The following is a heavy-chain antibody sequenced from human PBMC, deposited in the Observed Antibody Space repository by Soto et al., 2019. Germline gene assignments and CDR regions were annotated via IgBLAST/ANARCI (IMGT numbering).Heavy chain of an antibody. Sequence: AGGSLRLSCAASGFTFSSYAMHWVRQAPGKGLEWVAVISYDGSNKYYADSVKGRFTISRDNSKNTLYLQMNSLRAEDTAVYYCARDRSSSWYDTYYYYGMDVWGQGTTVTVSS. V-gene: IGHV3-30-3*01. CDR3: ARDRSSSWYDTYYYYGMDV. CDR2: ISYDGSNK. J-gene: IGHJ6*02. CDR1: GFTFSSYA. D-gene: IGHD6-13*01.